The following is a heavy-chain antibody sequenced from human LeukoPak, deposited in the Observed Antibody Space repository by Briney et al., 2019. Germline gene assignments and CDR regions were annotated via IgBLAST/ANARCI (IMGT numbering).Heavy chain of an antibody. V-gene: IGHV3-74*01. Sequence: QSGGSLRLSCAASGFTFSSYWMHWVRQAPGKGLVWASRINSDGSSTSYADSVKGRFTISRDNAKNTLYLQMNSLRAEDTAVYYCTKDLTGDGDYWGQGTLVTVSS. D-gene: IGHD2-8*02. CDR2: INSDGSST. CDR3: TKDLTGDGDY. CDR1: GFTFSSYW. J-gene: IGHJ4*02.